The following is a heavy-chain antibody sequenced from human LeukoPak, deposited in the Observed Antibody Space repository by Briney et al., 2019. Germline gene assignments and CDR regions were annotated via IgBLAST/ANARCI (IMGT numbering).Heavy chain of an antibody. V-gene: IGHV3-30*02. CDR2: IRDDGTYE. Sequence: GSLRLSCAASGFIFSRFGMHWVRQAPGKGLEWVAFIRDDGTYEYYADFVKGRFTISRDNSKDTLNPQIDSLRTEDTAVYYCSRDQCSNVNCYVDYWGQGTLVTVSS. D-gene: IGHD2-2*01. J-gene: IGHJ4*02. CDR3: SRDQCSNVNCYVDY. CDR1: GFIFSRFG.